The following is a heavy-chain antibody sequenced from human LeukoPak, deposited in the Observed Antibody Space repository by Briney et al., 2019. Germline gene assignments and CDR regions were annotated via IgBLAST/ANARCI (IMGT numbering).Heavy chain of an antibody. CDR3: TRDARNVRDCAGDTCYSWFDP. J-gene: IGHJ5*02. CDR2: IKLDGSQK. Sequence: PGGSLRLSCAASGFTFSSYWMSWGRQAPGKGLEWVAKIKLDGSQKYYLDSVKGRFTISRDNAKNSLYLQMNSLRDDDTAVYYCTRDARNVRDCAGDTCYSWFDPWGQGTLVTVSS. CDR1: GFTFSSYW. V-gene: IGHV3-7*01. D-gene: IGHD2-21*02.